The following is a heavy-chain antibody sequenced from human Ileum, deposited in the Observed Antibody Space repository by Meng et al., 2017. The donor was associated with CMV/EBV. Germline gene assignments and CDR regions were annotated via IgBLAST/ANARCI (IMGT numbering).Heavy chain of an antibody. D-gene: IGHD3-22*01. Sequence: QVARQGSGPGLVKPSQTLSLTCTVSGGSISSGDYYWSWIREPPGKGLEWIGYINYRGTTYYNPSLKSRLTISVDTSNNQFSLILSSVTAADTALYYCARAISGHYYVPWGQGTLVTVSS. CDR3: ARAISGHYYVP. V-gene: IGHV4-30-4*08. CDR1: GGSISSGDYY. J-gene: IGHJ1*01. CDR2: INYRGTT.